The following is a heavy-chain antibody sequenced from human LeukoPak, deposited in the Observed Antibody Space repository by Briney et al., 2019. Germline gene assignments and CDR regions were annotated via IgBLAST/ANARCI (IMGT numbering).Heavy chain of an antibody. CDR3: AIQITMIVVVPYFDY. CDR2: ISGSGTTT. Sequence: GGSLRLSCAASGLTFSDYYMTWIRQAPGKGLEWVSSISGSGTTTYPADSVRGRFTVSRDNAKNSVFLYMNSLRAEDTAVYYCAIQITMIVVVPYFDYWGQGTLVTVSS. CDR1: GLTFSDYY. J-gene: IGHJ4*02. V-gene: IGHV3-11*04. D-gene: IGHD3-22*01.